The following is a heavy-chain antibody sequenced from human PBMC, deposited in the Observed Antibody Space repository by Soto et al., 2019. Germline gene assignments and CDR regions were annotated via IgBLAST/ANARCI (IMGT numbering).Heavy chain of an antibody. CDR2: TRHDGSNT. Sequence: QVELVESGGGVGQPGRSLRLSCAASGFTFSGYGMHWVRQAPGKGLEWVAITRHDGSNTYYADSVRGRFTISRDNSKKTLYLQMDSLRAEDTAVYYCARDGVGATTFFGYFDYWGQGTLVTVSS. CDR3: ARDGVGATTFFGYFDY. J-gene: IGHJ4*02. CDR1: GFTFSGYG. V-gene: IGHV3-33*01. D-gene: IGHD1-26*01.